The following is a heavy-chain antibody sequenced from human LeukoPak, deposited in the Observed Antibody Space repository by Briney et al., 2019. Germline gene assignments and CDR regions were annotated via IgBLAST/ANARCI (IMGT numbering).Heavy chain of an antibody. CDR1: GGSVSRGGDY. V-gene: IGHV4-31*03. CDR2: MFYGGGT. J-gene: IGHJ6*02. D-gene: IGHD3-10*01. CDR3: ASRTPNLGDSGAGSSYYYYYGVDV. Sequence: SETLSLTCTVSGGSVSRGGDYWTWIRQHPGEGLGWIVYMFYGGGTYYNPSLKSRVTMSVDTSKNQFSLTLTSVTAADTAVYYCASRTPNLGDSGAGSSYYYYYGVDVWGQGTSVTVSS.